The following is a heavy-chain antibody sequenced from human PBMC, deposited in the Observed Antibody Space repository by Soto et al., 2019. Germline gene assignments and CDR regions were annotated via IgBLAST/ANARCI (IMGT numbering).Heavy chain of an antibody. V-gene: IGHV4-31*03. Sequence: PSETLSLTCTVSGGSISSGGYYWSWIRQHPGKGLEWIGYIYYSGSTYYNPSLKSRVTISVDTSKNQFSLKLSSVTAADTAVCYCARGAGSSRKYYYYYGMDVWGQGTTVTVSS. J-gene: IGHJ6*02. CDR2: IYYSGST. CDR1: GGSISSGGYY. D-gene: IGHD6-6*01. CDR3: ARGAGSSRKYYYYYGMDV.